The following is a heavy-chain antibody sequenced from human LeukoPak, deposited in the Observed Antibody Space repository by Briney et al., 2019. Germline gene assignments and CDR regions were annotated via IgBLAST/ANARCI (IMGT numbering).Heavy chain of an antibody. Sequence: SVKVSCKASGDTFSNYGINWVRQAPGQGLEWMGRIIPILSVANYAQKFQGRVTITADTSTTTAYMNLSSLRSEDTAVYYCARAPRYCSGGSCYYYGMDVWGQGTTVTVS. V-gene: IGHV1-69*04. D-gene: IGHD2-15*01. CDR2: IIPILSVA. CDR3: ARAPRYCSGGSCYYYGMDV. CDR1: GDTFSNYG. J-gene: IGHJ6*02.